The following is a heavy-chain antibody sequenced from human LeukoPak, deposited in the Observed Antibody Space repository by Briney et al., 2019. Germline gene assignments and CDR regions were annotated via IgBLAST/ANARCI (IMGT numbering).Heavy chain of an antibody. CDR1: GFTFKNAY. CDR2: IKTNADGGAT. D-gene: IGHD2-15*01. Sequence: GGSLRLSCAVSGFTFKNAYMTWVRQAPGKGLEWVGRIKTNADGGATDYAAPVKGRFSISRDDSKNTLYLQMDSLKAEDTGVYFCTRPLGGIDIFDYWGQGTLVTVSS. V-gene: IGHV3-15*01. CDR3: TRPLGGIDIFDY. J-gene: IGHJ4*02.